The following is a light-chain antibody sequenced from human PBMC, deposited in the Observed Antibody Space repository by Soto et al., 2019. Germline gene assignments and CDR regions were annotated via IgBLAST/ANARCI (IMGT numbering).Light chain of an antibody. Sequence: QSVLTQPPSVSAAPGQKVTISCSGSSSNIGGNSVSWYKQLPGTAPTLLIYDDNKRPSGIPDRFSGSKSGTSATLGITGFQTGDEADYYCGSWDSSLSAYVFGTGTKGTVL. CDR2: DDN. J-gene: IGLJ1*01. CDR3: GSWDSSLSAYV. V-gene: IGLV1-51*01. CDR1: SSNIGGNS.